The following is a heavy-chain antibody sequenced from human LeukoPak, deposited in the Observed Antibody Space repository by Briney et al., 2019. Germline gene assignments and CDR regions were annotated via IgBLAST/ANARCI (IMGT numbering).Heavy chain of an antibody. J-gene: IGHJ4*02. CDR1: GFTLSSYE. Sequence: GGSLRLSCAASGFTLSSYEMNWVRQAPGKGLEWVSYISSSGSTIYYADSVKGRFTISRDNAKNSLYLQMNSLRAEDTAVYYCARIWTAVAGVYFDYWGQGTLVTVSS. CDR3: ARIWTAVAGVYFDY. CDR2: ISSSGSTI. D-gene: IGHD6-19*01. V-gene: IGHV3-48*03.